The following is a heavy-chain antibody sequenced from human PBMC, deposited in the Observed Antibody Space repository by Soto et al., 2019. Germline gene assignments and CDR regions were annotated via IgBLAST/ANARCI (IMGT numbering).Heavy chain of an antibody. CDR2: IKVDGSAK. V-gene: IGHV3-7*03. Sequence: GGSLRLSCAASGFTFSNYWMSWVRQAPGKGLEWVANIKVDGSAKYYVDSVKGRFTISRDNAKNSLYLQMNSLRGEDTAVYYCARGHSTSPNWFDPWGQGTLVTVSS. D-gene: IGHD6-6*01. CDR1: GFTFSNYW. CDR3: ARGHSTSPNWFDP. J-gene: IGHJ5*02.